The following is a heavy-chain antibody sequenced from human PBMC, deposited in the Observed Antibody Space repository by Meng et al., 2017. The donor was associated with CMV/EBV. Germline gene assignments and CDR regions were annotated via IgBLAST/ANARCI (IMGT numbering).Heavy chain of an antibody. CDR2: ISSSGSTI. V-gene: IGHV3-48*03. CDR3: ARRNTVTQNDY. CDR1: GFTFSSYE. J-gene: IGHJ4*02. Sequence: LSLTCAASGFTFSSYEMNWVRQAPGKGLEWVSYISSSGSTIYYADSVKGRFTISRDNAKNSLYLQMNSLRAEDTAVYYCARRNTVTQNDYWGQGTLVTVSS. D-gene: IGHD4-17*01.